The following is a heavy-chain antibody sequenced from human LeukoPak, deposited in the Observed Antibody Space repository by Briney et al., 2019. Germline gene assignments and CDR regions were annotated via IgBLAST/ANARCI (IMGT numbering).Heavy chain of an antibody. J-gene: IGHJ4*02. D-gene: IGHD3-22*01. CDR2: IKEDGSEK. CDR3: ARDSSGYQ. V-gene: IGHV3-7*01. CDR1: GFTFISYA. Sequence: VGALRLSRAASGFTFISYAMSWVRQAPGKGLVWVANIKEDGSEKYYGDSVKGRFTISRDNANNSLYLSMNRVRVEDTAVYYCARDSSGYQWGQGTLVTVSS.